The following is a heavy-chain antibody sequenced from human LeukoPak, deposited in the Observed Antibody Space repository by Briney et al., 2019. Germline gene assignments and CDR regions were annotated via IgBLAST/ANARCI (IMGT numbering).Heavy chain of an antibody. D-gene: IGHD6-6*01. Sequence: SETLSLTCTVSGGSISFYYWSWIRQPPGKGLEWIGYIYYSGSTNYNPSLKSRVTISVDTSKNQFSLKLSSVTAADTAVYYCARAQYSSSPGDYWGQGTLVTVS. CDR1: GGSISFYY. V-gene: IGHV4-59*01. J-gene: IGHJ4*02. CDR2: IYYSGST. CDR3: ARAQYSSSPGDY.